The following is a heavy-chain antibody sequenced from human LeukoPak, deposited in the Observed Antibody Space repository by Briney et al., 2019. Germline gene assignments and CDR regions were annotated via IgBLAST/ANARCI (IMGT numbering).Heavy chain of an antibody. D-gene: IGHD2-2*01. Sequence: SETLSLTCTVSGGSLNDYYWSWIRQPPGKGLEWIGYVFYSGNTSYNPSLKSRATISTISGDTSKNQFSLELSSVTAADTAVYYCARASLGYCSRTSCYGGYYFDYWGQGTLVTVSS. J-gene: IGHJ4*02. CDR1: GGSLNDYY. CDR2: VFYSGNT. V-gene: IGHV4-59*01. CDR3: ARASLGYCSRTSCYGGYYFDY.